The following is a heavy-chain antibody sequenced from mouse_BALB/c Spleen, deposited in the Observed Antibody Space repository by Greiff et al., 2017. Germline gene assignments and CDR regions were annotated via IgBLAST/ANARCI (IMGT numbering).Heavy chain of an antibody. J-gene: IGHJ4*01. CDR2: ISNLAYSI. D-gene: IGHD1-1*01. V-gene: IGHV5-15*02. CDR1: GFTFSDYG. CDR3: AINYYGSSYDDYYAMDY. Sequence: EVKLMESGGGLVQPGGSRKLSCAASGFTFSDYGMAWVRQAPGKGPEWVAFISNLAYSIYYADTVTGRFTISRENAKNTLYLEMSSLRSEDTAMYYCAINYYGSSYDDYYAMDYWGQGTSVTVSS.